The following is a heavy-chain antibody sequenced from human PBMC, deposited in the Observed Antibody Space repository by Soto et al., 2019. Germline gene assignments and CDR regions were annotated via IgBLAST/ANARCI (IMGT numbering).Heavy chain of an antibody. Sequence: EVQLVESGGGLVQPGGFLRLSCAASGFSFTSYWMDWVRQAPGKGLEWVAMINEDGSEKYYVDSVKGRFTISRDNAKNSLYLEMDSLRAEDTAVYYCVTDYDAKGWGTYWGQGNLVTVSS. CDR1: GFSFTSYW. CDR2: INEDGSEK. V-gene: IGHV3-7*04. J-gene: IGHJ4*02. CDR3: VTDYDAKGWGTY. D-gene: IGHD3-16*01.